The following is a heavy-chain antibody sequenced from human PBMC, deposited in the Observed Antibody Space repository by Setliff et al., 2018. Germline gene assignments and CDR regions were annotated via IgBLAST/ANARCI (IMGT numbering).Heavy chain of an antibody. CDR1: GESIDSVATGNHY. V-gene: IGHV4-61*01. Sequence: SETLSLTCIVSGESIDSVATGNHYWSWIRQPPGKGLEWIGYINYSGSTSYNPSLKSRVTISADTSKNQFSLKMDSVTAADTAVYYCARVAGAKVNYMDVWGKGTTVTVSS. J-gene: IGHJ6*03. D-gene: IGHD1-26*01. CDR3: ARVAGAKVNYMDV. CDR2: INYSGST.